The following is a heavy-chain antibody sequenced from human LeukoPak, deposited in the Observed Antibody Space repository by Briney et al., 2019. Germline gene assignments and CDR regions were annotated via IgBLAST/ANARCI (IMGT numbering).Heavy chain of an antibody. CDR1: GFTFGDYA. D-gene: IGHD3-10*01. Sequence: GGSLRLSCTASGFTFGDYAMSWFRQAPGKGLEWVGFIRSKAYGGTTEYAASVKGRFTISRDDSKNTLYLQMNSLKTEDTAVYYCTTDPRGFDYWGQGTLVTVSS. V-gene: IGHV3-49*03. J-gene: IGHJ4*02. CDR2: IRSKAYGGTT. CDR3: TTDPRGFDY.